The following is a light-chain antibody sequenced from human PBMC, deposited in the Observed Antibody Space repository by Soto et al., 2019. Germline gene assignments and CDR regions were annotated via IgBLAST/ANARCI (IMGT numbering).Light chain of an antibody. Sequence: EIVLTQSPATLSLSPGERATLSCRASQSVGSSLAWYQQKPGQAPRLLIYEASNRATGIPARFSGSGSGTDFTLTISSLVPEDFAVYYCQQRSNWPLTFGGGTKVEIK. CDR3: QQRSNWPLT. CDR1: QSVGSS. V-gene: IGKV3-11*01. J-gene: IGKJ4*01. CDR2: EAS.